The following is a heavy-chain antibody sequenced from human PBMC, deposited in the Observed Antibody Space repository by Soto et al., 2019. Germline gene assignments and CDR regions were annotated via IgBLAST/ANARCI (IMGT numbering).Heavy chain of an antibody. D-gene: IGHD6-19*01. J-gene: IGHJ5*02. CDR1: GFTFSGSA. CDR2: ITSRGSEV. CDR3: AKEGHDSGWYGDA. V-gene: IGHV3-23*01. Sequence: PGGSLRLSCAASGFTFSGSAMTWVRQAPGKWLEYVSSITSRGSEVFHAASVKGRFTMARDNSKKMLYLQMNSLRAEDTAVYYRAKEGHDSGWYGDAWGKGALVTVSS.